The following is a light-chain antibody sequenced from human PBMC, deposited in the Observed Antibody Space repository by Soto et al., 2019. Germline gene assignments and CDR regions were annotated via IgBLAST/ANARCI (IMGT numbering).Light chain of an antibody. CDR3: QQYYSTPYT. CDR1: QSVLYSSNNKNY. V-gene: IGKV4-1*01. J-gene: IGKJ2*01. CDR2: WAS. Sequence: DIVMTQSPDSLAVSLGERATINCKSSQSVLYSSNNKNYLAWYQQKPGQPPKLLIYWASTRESGVPDRFSGSGSGTDFTLTISSXXXXXXXXXYCQQYYSTPYT.